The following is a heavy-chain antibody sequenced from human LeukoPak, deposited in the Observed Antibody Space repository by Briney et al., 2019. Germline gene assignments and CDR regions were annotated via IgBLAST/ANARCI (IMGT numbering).Heavy chain of an antibody. V-gene: IGHV3-9*01. Sequence: GGSLRLSCAASGFTFDDYPMHWVRQAPGKGLEWVSGISWNSGSIGYADSVKGRFTISRDNAKNSLYLQMNSLRAEDTAVYYCARGNEWLRLAYYFDYWGQGTLVTVSS. CDR1: GFTFDDYP. J-gene: IGHJ4*02. CDR3: ARGNEWLRLAYYFDY. D-gene: IGHD5-12*01. CDR2: ISWNSGSI.